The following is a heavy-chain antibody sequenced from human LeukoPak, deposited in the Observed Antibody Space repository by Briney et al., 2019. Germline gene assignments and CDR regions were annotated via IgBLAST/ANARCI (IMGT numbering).Heavy chain of an antibody. Sequence: PSGTLFLTCTVSGGSISSSSYYWGWIRQPPGKGLEWIGSIYYSGSTYYNPSLKSRVTISVDTSKNQFSLKLSSVTAEDTAVYYCAKDSGPGVLTPTSYFDYWGKGTTVTVSS. J-gene: IGHJ4*03. D-gene: IGHD4-23*01. CDR1: GGSISSSSYY. V-gene: IGHV4-39*07. CDR2: IYYSGST. CDR3: AKDSGPGVLTPTSYFDY.